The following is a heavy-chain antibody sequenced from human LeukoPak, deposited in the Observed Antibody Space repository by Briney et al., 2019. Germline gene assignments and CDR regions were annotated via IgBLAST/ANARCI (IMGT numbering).Heavy chain of an antibody. D-gene: IGHD1-26*01. V-gene: IGHV3-53*01. J-gene: IGHJ4*02. CDR3: ARGVVGIIPIDH. Sequence: GGSLRLSCAVSRFTVSSSYMSWVRQAPGKGLEWVAFVYGDDNTYYADSVKGRFTISRDNSKNAFYLQMINLRADDTAVYYCARGVVGIIPIDHWGQGTLVTVSS. CDR1: RFTVSSSY. CDR2: VYGDDNT.